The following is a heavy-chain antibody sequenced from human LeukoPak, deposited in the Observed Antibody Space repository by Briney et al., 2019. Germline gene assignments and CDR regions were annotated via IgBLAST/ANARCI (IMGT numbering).Heavy chain of an antibody. CDR2: IYYSGST. J-gene: IGHJ6*03. V-gene: IGHV4-59*12. D-gene: IGHD2-15*01. Sequence: TSETLSLTCTVSGGSISSYYWSWIRQPPGKGLEWIGYIYYSGSTNYNPSLKSRVTISVDTSKNQFSLKLSSVTAADTAAYYCARLGYCSGGSCYYYYYMDVWGKGTTVTVSS. CDR1: GGSISSYY. CDR3: ARLGYCSGGSCYYYYYMDV.